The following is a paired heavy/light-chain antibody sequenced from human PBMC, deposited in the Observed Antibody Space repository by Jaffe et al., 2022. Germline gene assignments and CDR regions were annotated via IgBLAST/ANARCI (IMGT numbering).Heavy chain of an antibody. CDR1: GFTFGDYA. J-gene: IGHJ3*02. Sequence: EVQLVESGGGLVQPGRSLRLSCTASGFTFGDYAMSWVRQAPGKGLEWVGFIRSKAYGGTTEYAASVKGRFTISRDDSKSIAYLQMNSLKTEDTAVYYCTRGVALLRYFDLKTPPVHAFDIWGQGTMVTVSS. V-gene: IGHV3-49*04. CDR2: IRSKAYGGTT. D-gene: IGHD3-9*01. CDR3: TRGVALLRYFDLKTPPVHAFDI.
Light chain of an antibody. CDR3: CSYAGSSVV. CDR2: EVS. J-gene: IGLJ2*01. Sequence: QSALTQPASVSGSPGQSITISCTGTSSDVGSYNLVSWYQQHPGKAPKLMIYEVSKRPSGVSNRFSGSKSGNTASLTISGLQAEDEADYYCCSYAGSSVVFGGGTKLTVL. CDR1: SSDVGSYNL. V-gene: IGLV2-23*02.